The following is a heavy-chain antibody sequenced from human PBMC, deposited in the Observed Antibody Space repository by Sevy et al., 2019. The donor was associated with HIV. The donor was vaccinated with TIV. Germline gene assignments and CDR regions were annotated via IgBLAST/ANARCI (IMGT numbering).Heavy chain of an antibody. CDR2: IYPEDSET. D-gene: IGHD3-22*01. CDR3: ETARSGYFASSGYYIY. CDR1: GYSFTSHW. J-gene: IGHJ4*02. Sequence: GESLKISCQGSGYSFTSHWIGWVRHMPGKGLEWMGIIYPEDSETRYSPSFQGQVTFSADKFISTGYQQWSSLKASDTAMYYCETARSGYFASSGYYIYWGQGTLVTVSS. V-gene: IGHV5-51*01.